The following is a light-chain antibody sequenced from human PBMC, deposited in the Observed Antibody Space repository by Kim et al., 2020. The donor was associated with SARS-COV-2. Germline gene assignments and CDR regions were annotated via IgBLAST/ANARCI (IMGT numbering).Light chain of an antibody. V-gene: IGLV4-69*01. CDR3: QTWGTPWV. J-gene: IGLJ3*02. CDR2: LNSDGSH. CDR1: SGHSSYA. Sequence: QLVLTQSPSASASLGASVKLTCTLSSGHSSYAIAWHQQQPKKGPRYLMKLNSDGSHYKGDGIPDRFSGSSSGAERYLTISSLQSEDEADYYCQTWGTPWVFGGGTKLTVL.